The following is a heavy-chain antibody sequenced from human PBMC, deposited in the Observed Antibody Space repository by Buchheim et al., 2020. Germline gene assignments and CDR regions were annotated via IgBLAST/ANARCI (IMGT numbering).Heavy chain of an antibody. D-gene: IGHD6-6*01. V-gene: IGHV3-23*01. J-gene: IGHJ6*03. Sequence: EVKLLESGGGLVQPGGSLRLSCAVSGFTFNNYAMNWVRQAPGKGLEWVSGISYTGASTFYADSVKGRFTISRDIPNNLLFLEMNNLKVEDSAIYYCAKRALSSSATFYYMDAWGKGTT. CDR2: ISYTGAST. CDR3: AKRALSSSATFYYMDA. CDR1: GFTFNNYA.